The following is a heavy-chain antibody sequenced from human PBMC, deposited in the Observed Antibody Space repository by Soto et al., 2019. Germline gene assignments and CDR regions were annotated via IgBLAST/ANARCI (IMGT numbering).Heavy chain of an antibody. Sequence: QLQLVESGGGLVKPGGSLRLSCAASGFTFNDFYMIWFRQAPGRGLEWLAYINNRGDDIYYADSVRGRFTISRDNGKNSLYLQMNSLRVEDTAQSFCARDMSYGASGRNRFNPWGQEPRSPSPQ. V-gene: IGHV3-11*01. D-gene: IGHD2-8*01. CDR1: GFTFNDFY. CDR2: INNRGDDI. CDR3: ARDMSYGASGRNRFNP. J-gene: IGHJ5*02.